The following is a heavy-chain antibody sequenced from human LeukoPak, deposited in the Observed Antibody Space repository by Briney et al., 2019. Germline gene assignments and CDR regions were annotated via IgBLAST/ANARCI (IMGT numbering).Heavy chain of an antibody. D-gene: IGHD2-15*01. CDR2: IKQDGSEK. J-gene: IGHJ6*03. CDR3: AREYCSGGSCYSVLSDYYYYMDV. V-gene: IGHV3-7*01. CDR1: GFTFSSYW. Sequence: GGSLRLSCAASGFTFSSYWMSWVRQAPGKGLEWVANIKQDGSEKYYVDSVKGRFTISRDNAKNSLYLQMNSLRAEDTAVYYCAREYCSGGSCYSVLSDYYYYMDVWGKGTTVTVSS.